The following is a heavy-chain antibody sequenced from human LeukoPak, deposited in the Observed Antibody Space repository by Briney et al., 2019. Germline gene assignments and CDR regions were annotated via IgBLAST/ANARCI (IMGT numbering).Heavy chain of an antibody. V-gene: IGHV4-30-2*01. J-gene: IGHJ4*02. CDR2: VYQTGIT. Sequence: SENLSLNCAVSTDSIKSVGHSWSSLRQAPGRGLELIAFVYQTGITSNNPSRGSRVTISIDTTKNHLSLKLTSVTAADTALYYCAACTSGRCYSGDPFDLWGQGALVTVSS. CDR1: TDSIKSVGHS. CDR3: AACTSGRCYSGDPFDL. D-gene: IGHD2-15*01.